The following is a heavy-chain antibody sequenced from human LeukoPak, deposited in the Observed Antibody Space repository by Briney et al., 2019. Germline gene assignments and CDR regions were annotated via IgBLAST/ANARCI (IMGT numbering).Heavy chain of an antibody. D-gene: IGHD3-3*01. V-gene: IGHV4-4*02. CDR1: GGSISNTNW. J-gene: IGHJ4*02. CDR2: VHLDGRT. Sequence: SETLSLTCGVSGGSISNTNWWSWVRQPPGKGLEWIGEVHLDGRTNYNPSLKSRLIMSVDLPENHISLKLTSVTAADTAVYYCAREGGFYRPLDYSGQGTLVTVSS. CDR3: AREGGFYRPLDY.